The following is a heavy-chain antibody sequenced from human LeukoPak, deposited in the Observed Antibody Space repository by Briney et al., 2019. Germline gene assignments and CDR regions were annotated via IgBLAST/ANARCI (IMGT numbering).Heavy chain of an antibody. Sequence: SGTLSLTCAVSGGSISSSNWWSWVRQPPGKGLEWIGEIYHSGSTNYNPSLKSRVTISVDTSKNQFSLKLSSVTAADTAVYYCARDQGGERYDAFDIWGQGTMVTVSS. CDR2: IYHSGST. CDR3: ARDQGGERYDAFDI. CDR1: GGSISSSNW. V-gene: IGHV4-4*02. J-gene: IGHJ3*02. D-gene: IGHD2-21*01.